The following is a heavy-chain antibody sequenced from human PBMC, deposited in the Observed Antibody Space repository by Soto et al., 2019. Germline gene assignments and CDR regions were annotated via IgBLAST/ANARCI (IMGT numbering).Heavy chain of an antibody. D-gene: IGHD5-12*01. Sequence: PPPTLSLTCAISGDSVSSNSAAWNWIRQSPSRGLECLGRTYYRSKWYNDYAVSVKSRITINPATSKNQFSLQLNSVTPEDTAVYSGARDPIGGYDPSSGYYCIDVWGQGTTVTVSS. CDR3: ARDPIGGYDPSSGYYCIDV. CDR1: GDSVSSNSAA. J-gene: IGHJ6*02. CDR2: TYYRSKWYN. V-gene: IGHV6-1*01.